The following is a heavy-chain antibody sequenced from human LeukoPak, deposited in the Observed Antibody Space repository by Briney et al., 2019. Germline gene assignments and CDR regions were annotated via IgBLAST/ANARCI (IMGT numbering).Heavy chain of an antibody. Sequence: ASVKVSCKASGYTFTGYYMHWVRQAPGQGLAWMGWINPNSGGTNYAQKVPGRVTMTRDPSISTAYMELSRLRSDDTAVYYCARDSDGFDPWGQGTLVTVSS. CDR3: ARDSDGFDP. CDR2: INPNSGGT. J-gene: IGHJ5*02. D-gene: IGHD2-8*01. V-gene: IGHV1-2*02. CDR1: GYTFTGYY.